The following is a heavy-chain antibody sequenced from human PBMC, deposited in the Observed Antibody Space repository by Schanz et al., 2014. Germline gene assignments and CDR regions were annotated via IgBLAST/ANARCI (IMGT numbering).Heavy chain of an antibody. Sequence: QVELVESGGGVVQPGRSLRLSCAASGFTFSRHAMHWVRQAAGKGLEWVAAITYDGSNKYYAESVKGRFAISRDNSKDTLYLQMNSLRTEDTAVYYCARCEDYWGQGTLVTVSS. CDR2: ITYDGSNK. J-gene: IGHJ4*02. V-gene: IGHV3-30*09. CDR3: ARCEDY. CDR1: GFTFSRHA.